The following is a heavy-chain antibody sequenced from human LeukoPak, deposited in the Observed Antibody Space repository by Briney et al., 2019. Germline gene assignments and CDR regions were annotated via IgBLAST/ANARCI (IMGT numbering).Heavy chain of an antibody. J-gene: IGHJ5*02. CDR3: ARGWGYPASRGGENWFDP. CDR2: IYSSGST. D-gene: IGHD3-16*01. Sequence: PSETLSLTCIVSGGSISTGSYYWSWIRQPAGKGLEWIGRIYSSGSTNYNPSLKSRVTISIDTSKNQFSLKLSSVTAADTAVYYCARGWGYPASRGGENWFDPWGQGILVTVSS. V-gene: IGHV4-61*02. CDR1: GGSISTGSYY.